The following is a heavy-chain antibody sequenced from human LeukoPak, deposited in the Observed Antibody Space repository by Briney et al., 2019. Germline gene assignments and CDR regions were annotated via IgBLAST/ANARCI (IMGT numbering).Heavy chain of an antibody. Sequence: GGSLRLSCAASEFTFSNFWMHWVRQAPGRGLEWVSYISSSSSYIYYADSVKGRFTISRDNANNSLYLQMNSLRAEDTAVYYCATRVLVVAAATRYNWFDPWGQGTLVTVSS. CDR3: ATRVLVVAAATRYNWFDP. CDR1: EFTFSNFW. D-gene: IGHD2-2*01. J-gene: IGHJ5*02. CDR2: ISSSSSYI. V-gene: IGHV3-21*05.